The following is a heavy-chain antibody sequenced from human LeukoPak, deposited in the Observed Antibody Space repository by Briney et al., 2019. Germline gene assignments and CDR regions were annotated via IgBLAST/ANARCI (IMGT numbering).Heavy chain of an antibody. J-gene: IGHJ6*03. V-gene: IGHV3-23*01. Sequence: PGGSLRLSCAASGFTFSSYAMSWVRQAPGKGLEWVSTFSGSGGNTYYADSVKGRFTISRDNSKNTLYLQMNSLRAEDTAVYYCARGRNTMVRGAIGAETRYYYSYYMDVWGKGTTVTVSS. CDR3: ARGRNTMVRGAIGAETRYYYSYYMDV. CDR1: GFTFSSYA. CDR2: FSGSGGNT. D-gene: IGHD3-10*01.